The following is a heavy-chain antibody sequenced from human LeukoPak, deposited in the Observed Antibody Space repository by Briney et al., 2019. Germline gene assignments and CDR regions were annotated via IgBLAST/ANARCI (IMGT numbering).Heavy chain of an antibody. Sequence: SETLSLTCTVSGGSISSSSYYWGWIRQPPGKGLEWIGSIYYSGYTYYNPSVESRVTISVDTSKNQFSLKLSSVTAADTAVYYCARTSSGPNWFDPWGQGTLVTVSS. V-gene: IGHV4-39*01. CDR1: GGSISSSSYY. D-gene: IGHD3-22*01. J-gene: IGHJ5*02. CDR2: IYYSGYT. CDR3: ARTSSGPNWFDP.